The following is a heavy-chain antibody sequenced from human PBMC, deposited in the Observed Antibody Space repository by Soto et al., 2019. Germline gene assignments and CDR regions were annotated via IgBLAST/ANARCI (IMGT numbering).Heavy chain of an antibody. D-gene: IGHD4-17*01. CDR1: GGSISSYY. Sequence: SETLSLTCTVSGGSISSYYWSWIRQPPGKGLEWIGYIYYSGSTNYNPSLKSRVTISVDTSKNQFSLKLSSVTAADTAVYYCAANDYGDYWIDYWGQGTLVTVSS. J-gene: IGHJ4*02. V-gene: IGHV4-59*01. CDR3: AANDYGDYWIDY. CDR2: IYYSGST.